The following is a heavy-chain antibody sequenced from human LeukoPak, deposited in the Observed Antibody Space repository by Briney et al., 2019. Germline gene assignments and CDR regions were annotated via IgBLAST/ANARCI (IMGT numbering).Heavy chain of an antibody. D-gene: IGHD3-3*01. Sequence: GGSLRLSCAASGFTFSSYAMHWVRQAPGKGLEWVAVISYDGSNKYYADSVKGRFTISRDNSKNTLYLQMNSLRAEDTAVYYCARGVSGRRYYDFWSGSFDYWGQGTLVTVSS. CDR1: GFTFSSYA. V-gene: IGHV3-30-3*01. CDR2: ISYDGSNK. CDR3: ARGVSGRRYYDFWSGSFDY. J-gene: IGHJ4*02.